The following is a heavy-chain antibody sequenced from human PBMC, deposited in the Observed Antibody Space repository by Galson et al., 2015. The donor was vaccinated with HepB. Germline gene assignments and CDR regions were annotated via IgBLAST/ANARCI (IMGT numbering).Heavy chain of an antibody. Sequence: SVKVSCKASGDIFTDYGFSWVRQAPGQGLEWMGWISTYNGNTNYAHKFQGRVTMTTDTSTHTEYMELRSLRSDDTAVYFCARDNSGYYYDSSGYSFWGQGTLVTVSS. J-gene: IGHJ4*02. D-gene: IGHD3-22*01. CDR2: ISTYNGNT. CDR3: ARDNSGYYYDSSGYSF. V-gene: IGHV1-18*04. CDR1: GDIFTDYG.